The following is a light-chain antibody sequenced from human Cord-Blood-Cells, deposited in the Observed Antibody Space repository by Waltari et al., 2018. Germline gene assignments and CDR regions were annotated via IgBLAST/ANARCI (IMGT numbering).Light chain of an antibody. CDR1: SSDVGSYNL. V-gene: IGLV2-23*01. CDR2: EGS. Sequence: QSALTQPASVSGSPGQSITIPCTGTSSDVGSYNLVYWYQQHPGQAPILIIYEGSKRPSGVSKCFSGSKSVNTASLTISGLQAEDEADYYCCSYAGRSTVVFGGGTDLTVL. J-gene: IGLJ2*01. CDR3: CSYAGRSTVV.